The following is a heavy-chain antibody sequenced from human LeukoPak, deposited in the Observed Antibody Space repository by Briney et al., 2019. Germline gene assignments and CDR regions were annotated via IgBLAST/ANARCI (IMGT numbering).Heavy chain of an antibody. CDR2: ISYDRSDE. J-gene: IGHJ4*02. CDR3: AKGRVASGSYFDY. CDR1: GFTFSNYG. Sequence: GGSLRLPCAASGFTFSNYGMHWVRQAPGKGLELVASISYDRSDEYNADSVKGRFTISRDNSKNTVYLQMNSLRAEDTAVYYCAKGRVASGSYFDYWGQGTLVTVSS. D-gene: IGHD1-26*01. V-gene: IGHV3-30*18.